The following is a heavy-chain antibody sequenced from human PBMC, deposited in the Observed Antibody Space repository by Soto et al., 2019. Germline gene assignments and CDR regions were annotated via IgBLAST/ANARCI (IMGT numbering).Heavy chain of an antibody. J-gene: IGHJ4*02. V-gene: IGHV1-69*13. CDR3: ARDSRYGDYVLDY. CDR1: VGTFSSYA. CDR2: IIPIFGTA. D-gene: IGHD4-17*01. Sequence: SVKVSCKASVGTFSSYAISWVRQAPGQGLEWMGGIIPIFGTANYAQKFQGRVTITADESTSTAYMELSSLSSEDTAVYYCARDSRYGDYVLDYWGQGTLVTVSS.